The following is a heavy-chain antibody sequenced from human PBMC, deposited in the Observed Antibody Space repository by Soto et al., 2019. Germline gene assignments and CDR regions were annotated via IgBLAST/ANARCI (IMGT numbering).Heavy chain of an antibody. CDR3: ARGPKYDILTGYQPLDY. CDR2: ISSSSSTI. Sequence: GGSPRLSCAASGFTFGSYSMNWVRQAPGKGLEWVSYISSSSSTIYYADSVKGRFTISRDNAKNSLYLQMNSLRAEDTAVYYCARGPKYDILTGYQPLDYWGQGTLVTVSS. D-gene: IGHD3-9*01. CDR1: GFTFGSYS. J-gene: IGHJ4*02. V-gene: IGHV3-48*01.